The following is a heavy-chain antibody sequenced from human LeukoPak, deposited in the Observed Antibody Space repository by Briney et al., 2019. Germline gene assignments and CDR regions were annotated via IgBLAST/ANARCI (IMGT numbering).Heavy chain of an antibody. V-gene: IGHV4-34*01. CDR1: GGSFSGYY. J-gene: IGHJ4*02. CDR2: INHSGST. D-gene: IGHD6-13*01. Sequence: SETLSLTCAVYGGSFSGYYWSWIRQPPGKGLEWIGEINHSGSTNYNPSLKSRVTISVDTSKNQSSLKLSSVTAADTAVYYCARGRGSSWYPYYFDYWGQGTLVTVSS. CDR3: ARGRGSSWYPYYFDY.